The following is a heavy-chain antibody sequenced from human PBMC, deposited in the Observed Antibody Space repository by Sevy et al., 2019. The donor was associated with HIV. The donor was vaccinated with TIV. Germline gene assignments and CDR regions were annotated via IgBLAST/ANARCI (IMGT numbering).Heavy chain of an antibody. Sequence: GGSLRLSCAASGFTFSDYYMSWIRQAPGKGLEWVSYISSSGSTIYYADSVKGRFTISRDNAKNSLYLQMNSLRAEDTAVYYCAREQLMITFGGGHDAFDIWGQGTMVTVPS. CDR2: ISSSGSTI. V-gene: IGHV3-11*01. CDR1: GFTFSDYY. CDR3: AREQLMITFGGGHDAFDI. D-gene: IGHD3-16*01. J-gene: IGHJ3*02.